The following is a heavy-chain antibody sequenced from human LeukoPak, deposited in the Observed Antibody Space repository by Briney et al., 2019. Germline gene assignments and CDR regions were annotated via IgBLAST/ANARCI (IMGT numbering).Heavy chain of an antibody. D-gene: IGHD6-6*01. J-gene: IGHJ4*02. V-gene: IGHV4-59*08. CDR2: IYYSGST. CDR3: ATTFYSTSSRYFEY. Sequence: PSETLSLTCTVSGGSISSYYWSWIRQPPGKGLEWIGYIYYSGSTNYNPSLKSRVTISVDTSKNQFSLKLSSVTAADTAVYYCATTFYSTSSRYFEYWGQGTLVTVSS. CDR1: GGSISSYY.